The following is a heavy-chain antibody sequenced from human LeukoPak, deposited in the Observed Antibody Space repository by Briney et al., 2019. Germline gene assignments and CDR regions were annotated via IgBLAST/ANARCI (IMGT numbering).Heavy chain of an antibody. D-gene: IGHD6-13*01. J-gene: IGHJ4*02. CDR2: IFYSGSP. Sequence: SETLSLTCTVSGDSISSYYWSWIRQPPGKGLEWIGNIFYSGSPNYNPSLKSRVTTSFDTSKNQFSLKLSFVTAADTAVYYCARVGHIVAAGTYDYWGQGTLVAVSS. V-gene: IGHV4-59*12. CDR1: GDSISSYY. CDR3: ARVGHIVAAGTYDY.